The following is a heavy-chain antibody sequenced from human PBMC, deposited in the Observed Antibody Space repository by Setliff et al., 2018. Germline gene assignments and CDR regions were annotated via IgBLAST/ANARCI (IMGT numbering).Heavy chain of an antibody. Sequence: SETLSLTCTVSGGSISSYYWSWIRQPAGKGLEWIGRIYTSGSTNYNPSLKSRVTISMDTSKNQFSLKVSSVTATDTAVYYCARSFSRREKFLLDYWGQGALVTVSS. CDR2: IYTSGST. J-gene: IGHJ4*02. CDR3: ARSFSRREKFLLDY. CDR1: GGSISSYY. V-gene: IGHV4-4*07.